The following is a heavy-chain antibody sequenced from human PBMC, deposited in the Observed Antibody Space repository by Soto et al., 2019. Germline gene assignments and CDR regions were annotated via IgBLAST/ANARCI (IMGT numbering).Heavy chain of an antibody. Sequence: QVQLVESGGGVVQPGRSLRLSCAASGFTFSSYGMHWVRQAPGKGLEWVAVISYDGSNKYYADSVKGRFTISRDNSKNTLYLQMNSLRAEDTAVYYCAKDYGSGSYGSSAFDIWGHGTMVTVSP. CDR1: GFTFSSYG. J-gene: IGHJ3*02. V-gene: IGHV3-30*18. D-gene: IGHD3-10*01. CDR3: AKDYGSGSYGSSAFDI. CDR2: ISYDGSNK.